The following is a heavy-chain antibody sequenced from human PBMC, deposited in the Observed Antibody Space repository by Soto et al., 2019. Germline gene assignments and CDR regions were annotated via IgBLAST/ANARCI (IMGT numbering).Heavy chain of an antibody. CDR2: ISYDGSNK. CDR1: GFTFSSYG. V-gene: IGHV3-30*18. CDR3: AKDLTVYSSSPKSNWFDP. Sequence: VQLVESGGGVVQPGRSLRLSCAASGFTFSSYGMHWVRQAPGKGLEWVAVISYDGSNKYYADSVKGRFTISRDNSKNTLYLQMNSLRAEDTAVYYCAKDLTVYSSSPKSNWFDPWGQGTLVTVSS. D-gene: IGHD6-13*01. J-gene: IGHJ5*02.